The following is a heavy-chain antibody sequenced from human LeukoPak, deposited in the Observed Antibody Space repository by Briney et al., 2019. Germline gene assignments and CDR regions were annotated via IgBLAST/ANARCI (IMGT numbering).Heavy chain of an antibody. CDR2: INSEGSST. CDR3: ARDRERYYYDSSGRVYYYYYYMDV. CDR1: GFTFSSYW. J-gene: IGHJ6*03. V-gene: IGHV3-74*01. Sequence: GGSLRLSCAASGFTFSSYWMHWVRQAPGKGLVWVSRINSEGSSTSYADSVKGRFTISRDNAKNTLYLQMNSLRAEDTAVYYCARDRERYYYDSSGRVYYYYYYMDVWGKGTTVTISS. D-gene: IGHD3-22*01.